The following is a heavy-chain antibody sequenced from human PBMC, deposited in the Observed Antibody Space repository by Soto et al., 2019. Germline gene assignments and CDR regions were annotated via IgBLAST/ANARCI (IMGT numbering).Heavy chain of an antibody. CDR3: AKSMADYYYYGMDV. J-gene: IGHJ6*02. CDR2: IYYSGST. V-gene: IGHV4-31*03. CDR1: GGSISSGGYY. Sequence: SETLSLTCTVSGGSISSGGYYWSWIRQHPGKGLEWIGYIYYSGSTYYNPSLKSRVTISVDTSKNQFSLKLSSVTAADTAVNYCAKSMADYYYYGMDVWGQGTTVTVSS. D-gene: IGHD3-10*01.